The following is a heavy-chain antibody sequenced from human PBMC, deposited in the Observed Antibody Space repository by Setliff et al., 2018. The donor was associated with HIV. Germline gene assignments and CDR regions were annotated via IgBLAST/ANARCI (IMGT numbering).Heavy chain of an antibody. CDR1: GFSFSSHA. CDR3: ARGGINSWSPFDY. Sequence: PGGSLRLSCAASGFSFSSHAMSWVRRAPGKGLEWVSSISSSSSYIYYADSVKGRFTISRDNAKNSLYLQMNNLRAEDTAVYYCARGGINSWSPFDYWGQGTLVTVSS. V-gene: IGHV3-21*01. J-gene: IGHJ4*02. CDR2: ISSSSSYI. D-gene: IGHD6-13*01.